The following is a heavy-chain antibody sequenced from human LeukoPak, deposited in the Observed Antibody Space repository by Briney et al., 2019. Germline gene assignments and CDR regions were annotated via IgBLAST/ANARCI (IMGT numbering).Heavy chain of an antibody. CDR3: ARGGYDRHIDY. Sequence: SETLSLTCTVSGVSISSGDYYWSWIRQPPGKGLEWIGYIYYSGSTYYNPSLKSRVTISVDTSKNQFSLKLSSVTAADAAVYYCARGGYDRHIDYWGQGTLVTVSS. CDR1: GVSISSGDYY. CDR2: IYYSGST. D-gene: IGHD5-12*01. J-gene: IGHJ4*02. V-gene: IGHV4-30-4*08.